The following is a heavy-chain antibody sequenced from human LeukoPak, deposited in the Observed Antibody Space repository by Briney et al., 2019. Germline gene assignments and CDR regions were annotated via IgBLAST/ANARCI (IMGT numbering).Heavy chain of an antibody. V-gene: IGHV1-69*06. D-gene: IGHD5-12*01. CDR3: ASAQNNHGYVYYGMDV. CDR2: IIPMFRTA. Sequence: ASVKVSCKASGGTFDSHAISWVRQAPGQGLEWMGAIIPMFRTANYAQKFQGRVAIIADKSTSTAYMELSSLRSEDTAVYYCASAQNNHGYVYYGMDVWGKGTTVTVSS. J-gene: IGHJ6*04. CDR1: GGTFDSHA.